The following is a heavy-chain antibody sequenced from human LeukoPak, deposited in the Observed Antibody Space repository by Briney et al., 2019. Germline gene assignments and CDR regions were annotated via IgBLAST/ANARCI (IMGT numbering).Heavy chain of an antibody. Sequence: PGRSLRLSCAASGFSFSNAWMSWVRQAPGKGLEWVSGINWNGGSTGYADSVKGRFTISRDNAKNSLYLQMNSLRAEDTALYYCARNNEGLPDYWGQGTLVTVSS. CDR2: INWNGGST. J-gene: IGHJ4*02. CDR3: ARNNEGLPDY. V-gene: IGHV3-20*04. D-gene: IGHD1/OR15-1a*01. CDR1: GFSFSNAW.